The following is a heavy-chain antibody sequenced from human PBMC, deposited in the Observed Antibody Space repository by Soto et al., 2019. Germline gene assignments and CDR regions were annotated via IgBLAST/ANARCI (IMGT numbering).Heavy chain of an antibody. V-gene: IGHV1-69*02. J-gene: IGHJ4*02. D-gene: IGHD3-22*01. Sequence: QVQLVQSGAEVKKPGSSVKVSCKASGGTFSIYTISWVRQAPGQGLEWMGRIIPILGIANYAQKFQGRVTITADKSTGTAYMELSTLRSEDTAVYYCASRYDSSDYWGQGTLVTVSS. CDR3: ASRYDSSDY. CDR1: GGTFSIYT. CDR2: IIPILGIA.